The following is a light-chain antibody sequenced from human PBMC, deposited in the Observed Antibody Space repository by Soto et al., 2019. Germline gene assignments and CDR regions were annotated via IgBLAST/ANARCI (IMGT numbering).Light chain of an antibody. CDR1: QGISNY. V-gene: IGKV1-27*01. J-gene: IGKJ1*01. Sequence: DIPMTQSPSSLSASVGDRVTITCRASQGISNYLAWFQQKPGKVPKLLIYAASTLQSGVPSRFSDSGSGTDFILTISSLQPEDVATYYCQKYNGAPWTFGQGTEVEIK. CDR2: AAS. CDR3: QKYNGAPWT.